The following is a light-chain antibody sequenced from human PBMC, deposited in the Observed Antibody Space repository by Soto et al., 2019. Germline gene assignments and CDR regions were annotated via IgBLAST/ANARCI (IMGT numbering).Light chain of an antibody. CDR1: QNINNY. V-gene: IGKV1-33*01. CDR3: QQYENLPT. CDR2: DAS. J-gene: IGKJ5*01. Sequence: DIPMTQPPSSLAASVGDSVTITCQASQNINNYLNWYQQKPGRAPKPLIYDASNLEAGVPSRFRGSGSGTDFTITISRLQPEDIATYYCQQYENLPTFGQGTRLEIK.